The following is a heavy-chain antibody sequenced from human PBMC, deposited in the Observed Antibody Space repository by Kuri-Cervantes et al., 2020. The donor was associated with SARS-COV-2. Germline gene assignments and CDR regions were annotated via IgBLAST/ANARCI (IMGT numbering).Heavy chain of an antibody. V-gene: IGHV1-69*06. J-gene: IGHJ4*02. CDR3: ATTYAYCGGDCSTFGY. D-gene: IGHD2-21*01. CDR2: IIPIFGTA. Sequence: SVKVSCKASGGTFSGYTISWVRQAPGQGLEWMGGIIPIFGTANYAQKFQGRVTMTEDTSTDTAYMELSSLRSEDTAVYYCATTYAYCGGDCSTFGYWGQGTLVTVSS. CDR1: GGTFSGYT.